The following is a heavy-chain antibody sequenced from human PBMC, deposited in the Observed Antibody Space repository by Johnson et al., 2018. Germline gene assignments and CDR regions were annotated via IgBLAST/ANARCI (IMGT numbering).Heavy chain of an antibody. D-gene: IGHD4-17*01. V-gene: IGHV1-69*01. J-gene: IGHJ6*03. CDR2: IIPIFGTA. CDR3: ARGWDDYGASERYYYYYYYMDV. CDR1: GGTFSSYA. Sequence: QVQLVESGAEVKKPGSSVKVSCKASGGTFSSYAISWVRQAPGQGLEWMGGIIPIFGTANYAQKFQGRVTITADESTSTAYMELSSLRSEDTAVYYCARGWDDYGASERYYYYYYYMDVWGKGTTVTVSS.